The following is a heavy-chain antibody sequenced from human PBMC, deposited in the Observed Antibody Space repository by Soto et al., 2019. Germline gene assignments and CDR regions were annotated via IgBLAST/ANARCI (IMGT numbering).Heavy chain of an antibody. Sequence: PSETLSLTCAVSVDSINSSHWCNWVRQPPEKGLEWIGQFSHSGGTNDNPSLTSRVTISVDKSKNHFSLKLNSVTAADTAVYYCAARHFWSRRWTDRRLDYRGQGTLVTVSS. CDR2: FSHSGGT. D-gene: IGHD3-3*02. J-gene: IGHJ4*02. V-gene: IGHV4-4*02. CDR1: VDSINSSHW. CDR3: AARHFWSRRWTDRRLDY.